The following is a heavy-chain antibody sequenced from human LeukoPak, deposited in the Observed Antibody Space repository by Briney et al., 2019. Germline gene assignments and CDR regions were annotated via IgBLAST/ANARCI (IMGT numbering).Heavy chain of an antibody. V-gene: IGHV1-2*02. D-gene: IGHD6-19*01. CDR3: ARGPRLIAVAGHFDY. J-gene: IGHJ4*02. Sequence: ASLKVSCKPSGYTFTGYYIHWVRQAPGQGLDWIGWINPNSGGTNYAQKFQGRVTMTRDTSISTAYMELSRLRSDDTAVYYCARGPRLIAVAGHFDYWGQGTLVTVSS. CDR2: INPNSGGT. CDR1: GYTFTGYY.